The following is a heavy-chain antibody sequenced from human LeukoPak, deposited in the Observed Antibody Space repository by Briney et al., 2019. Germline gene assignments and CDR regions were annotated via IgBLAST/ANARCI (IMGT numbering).Heavy chain of an antibody. CDR1: GGSISSGGYY. V-gene: IGHV4-30-4*08. J-gene: IGHJ6*02. CDR2: IYYSGST. CDR3: ARGHIVVVPAAIDALGYYYYYGMDV. D-gene: IGHD2-2*01. Sequence: SETLSLTCTVSGGSISSGGYYWSWIRQHPGKGLEWIGYIYYSGSTYYNPSLKSRVTISVDTSKNQFSLKLSSVTAADTAVYYCARGHIVVVPAAIDALGYYYYYGMDVWGQGTTVTVSS.